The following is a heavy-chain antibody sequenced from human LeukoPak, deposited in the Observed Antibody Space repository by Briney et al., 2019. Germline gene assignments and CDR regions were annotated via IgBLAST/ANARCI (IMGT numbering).Heavy chain of an antibody. CDR2: INPNSGGT. D-gene: IGHD2-21*02. J-gene: IGHJ4*02. CDR1: GYTFTSYA. V-gene: IGHV1-2*02. CDR3: ARVSKGYCGGYCYSDY. Sequence: ASVKVSCKASGYTFTSYAMNWVRQAPGQGLEWMGWINPNSGGTNYAQKFQGRVTMTRDASISTAYMDLSRLRSDDTAVYYCARVSKGYCGGYCYSDYWGQGTLVTVSS.